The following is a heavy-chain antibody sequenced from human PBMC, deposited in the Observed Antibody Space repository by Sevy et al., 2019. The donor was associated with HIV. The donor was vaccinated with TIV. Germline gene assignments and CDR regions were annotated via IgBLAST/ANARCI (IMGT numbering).Heavy chain of an antibody. D-gene: IGHD1-1*01. CDR3: ARGVGTTGTFYYFDY. V-gene: IGHV1-69*13. J-gene: IGHJ4*02. CDR2: IIPIFGTA. CDR1: GGTFSSYA. Sequence: ASVKVSCKASGGTFSSYAISWVRRAPGQGLEWMGGIIPIFGTANYAQKFQGRVTITADESTSTAYMELSSLRSEDTAVYYCARGVGTTGTFYYFDYWGQGTLVTVSS.